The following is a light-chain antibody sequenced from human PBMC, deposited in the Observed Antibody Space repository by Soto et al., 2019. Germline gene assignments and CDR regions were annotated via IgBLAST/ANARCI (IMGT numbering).Light chain of an antibody. CDR1: QRVSSY. CDR2: AVS. V-gene: IGKV1-39*01. J-gene: IGKJ1*01. CDR3: QQSYTTPSWT. Sequence: DIQLIQSPSSLSASVGDRVTITCHPSQRVSSYLNWYQQKPGKAPKLLINAVSTLHSGVPSRFSGSGSETDFTLTISSLQPEDAGTYYCQQSYTTPSWTIGQGTKVDIK.